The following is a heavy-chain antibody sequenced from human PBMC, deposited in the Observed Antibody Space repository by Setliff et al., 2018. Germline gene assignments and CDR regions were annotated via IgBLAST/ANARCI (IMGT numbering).Heavy chain of an antibody. J-gene: IGHJ6*03. CDR2: IYIGGSA. D-gene: IGHD6-19*01. Sequence: SETLSLTCIVSGGSISSYYWSWIRQPAGKGLEWIGHIYIGGSANYNPSPKSRVTMSIDTSKNQFSLKLNSVTAADMAVYYCAREQWLDPPGYYYMDVWAKGTTVTVSS. V-gene: IGHV4-4*07. CDR1: GGSISSYY. CDR3: AREQWLDPPGYYYMDV.